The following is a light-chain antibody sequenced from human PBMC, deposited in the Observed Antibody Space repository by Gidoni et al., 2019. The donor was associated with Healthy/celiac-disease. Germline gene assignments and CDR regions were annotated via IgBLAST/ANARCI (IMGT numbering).Light chain of an antibody. CDR3: QQYGSSPRIT. V-gene: IGKV3-20*01. Sequence: IVLTPSPGTLSLSPGERATLSCRASQSVSSSYLAWYQQKPGQAPSLLIYGASSRATGIPDRFSGSGSGTDFTLTISRLEPEDCAVYYCQQYGSSPRITFXXXTRLEIK. J-gene: IGKJ5*01. CDR1: QSVSSSY. CDR2: GAS.